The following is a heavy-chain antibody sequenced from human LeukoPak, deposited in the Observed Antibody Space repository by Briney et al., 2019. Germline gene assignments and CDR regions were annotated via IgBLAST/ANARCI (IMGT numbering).Heavy chain of an antibody. CDR2: INHSGST. V-gene: IGHV4-34*01. CDR1: GGSFSGYY. Sequence: SETLSLTCAVYGGSFSGYYWSWIRQPPGKGLEWIGEINHSGSTNYNPSLKSRVTISVDTSKNQFSLKLSSVTAADTAVYYCARVISHGYSDSWGQGTLVTVSS. J-gene: IGHJ4*02. D-gene: IGHD2-21*01. CDR3: ARVISHGYSDS.